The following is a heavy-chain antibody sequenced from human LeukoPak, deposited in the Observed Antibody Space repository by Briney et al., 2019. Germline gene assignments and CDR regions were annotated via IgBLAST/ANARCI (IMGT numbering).Heavy chain of an antibody. CDR1: GFTFSSYW. CDR3: AKCLGRFGYSSGWYPLDGMDV. D-gene: IGHD6-19*01. V-gene: IGHV3-74*01. J-gene: IGHJ6*02. CDR2: INSDGSST. Sequence: GGSLRLSCAASGFTFSSYWMHWVRQAPGKGLVWVSRINSDGSSTSYADSVKGRFTISRDNSKNTLYLQMNSLRAEDTAVYYCAKCLGRFGYSSGWYPLDGMDVWGQGTTVTVSS.